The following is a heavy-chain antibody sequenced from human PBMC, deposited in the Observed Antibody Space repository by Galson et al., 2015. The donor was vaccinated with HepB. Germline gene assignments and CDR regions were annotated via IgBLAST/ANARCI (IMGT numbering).Heavy chain of an antibody. CDR2: IYYSGST. CDR1: GGSISSYY. Sequence: ETLSLTCTVSGGSISSYYWSWIRQPPGKGLEWIGYIYYSGSTNYNPSLKSRVTISLDTSKNQFSPRLSSVTAADTAVYYCARRPYCSSTSCYGFDPWGQGTLVTVSS. D-gene: IGHD2-2*01. V-gene: IGHV4-59*08. J-gene: IGHJ5*02. CDR3: ARRPYCSSTSCYGFDP.